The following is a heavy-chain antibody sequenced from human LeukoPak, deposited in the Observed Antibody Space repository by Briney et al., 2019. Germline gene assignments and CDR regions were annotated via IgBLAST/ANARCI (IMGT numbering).Heavy chain of an antibody. Sequence: ASVKVSCKASGYTFTSYDISWVRQAPGQGLEWMGWISAYNGNTNYAQKLQGRVTMTTDTSTSTAYMELRSLRSDDTAVYYCARVFLSGSYLGYYYYYYMDVWGKGTTVTVSS. CDR3: ARVFLSGSYLGYYYYYYMDV. CDR1: GYTFTSYD. CDR2: ISAYNGNT. V-gene: IGHV1-18*01. J-gene: IGHJ6*03. D-gene: IGHD3-10*01.